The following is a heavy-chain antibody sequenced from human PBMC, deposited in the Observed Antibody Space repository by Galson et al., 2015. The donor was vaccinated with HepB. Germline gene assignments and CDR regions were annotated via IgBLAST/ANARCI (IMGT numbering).Heavy chain of an antibody. D-gene: IGHD6-19*01. CDR3: AKVLPEKTDGWYRQALDYFDT. V-gene: IGHV3-23*01. CDR2: ITPRCDNT. Sequence: SLNLSFAPPGFTFINYARAWVRHAPGKGLEWISAITPRCDNTHSAGSRKGRLFLSRDNSQNTLFLQMHSLRADDTAIYFCAKVLPEKTDGWYRQALDYFDTWGQGTRVTVCS. J-gene: IGHJ4*02. CDR1: GFTFINYA.